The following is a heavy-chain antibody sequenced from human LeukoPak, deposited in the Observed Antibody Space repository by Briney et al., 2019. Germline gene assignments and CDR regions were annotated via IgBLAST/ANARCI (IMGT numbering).Heavy chain of an antibody. CDR1: GYTFTNYH. Sequence: ASVKVSCKASGYTFTNYHMHWVRQAPGRGLEWMGIIDPSGGSTTYAQNFQGRVNMTRDTSTSTVYMNPTSLRSEDTAVYYCARSEFSRAIWFDPWGQGTLVTVSS. V-gene: IGHV1-46*01. CDR3: ARSEFSRAIWFDP. D-gene: IGHD6-6*01. CDR2: IDPSGGST. J-gene: IGHJ5*02.